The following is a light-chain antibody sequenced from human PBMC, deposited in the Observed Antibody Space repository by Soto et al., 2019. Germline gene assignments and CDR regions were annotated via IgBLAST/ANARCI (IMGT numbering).Light chain of an antibody. V-gene: IGKV3-20*01. J-gene: IGKJ1*01. CDR2: GAS. CDR3: QQYGSLSWT. CDR1: QSVSSNY. Sequence: LAPWEKATLSCSASQSVSSNYLAWYQQRPGQAPRLLIYGASTRATGIPDRFSGSGSGTDFTLTISRLEPEDFAVYYCQQYGSLSWTFGQGTKVDIK.